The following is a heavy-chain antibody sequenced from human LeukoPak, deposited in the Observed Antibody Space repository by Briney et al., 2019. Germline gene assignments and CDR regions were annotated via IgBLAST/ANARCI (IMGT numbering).Heavy chain of an antibody. CDR1: GFTFSSYS. D-gene: IGHD5-12*01. CDR3: ARLNGYDPYYFDY. CDR2: ISSSSSYI. Sequence: GGSLRLSCAASGFTFSSYSMNWVRQAPGKGLEWVSSISSSSSYIYYADSVKGRFTISRDNAKNSLYLQMNSLRAEDTAVYYCARLNGYDPYYFDYWGQGTLVTVSS. J-gene: IGHJ4*02. V-gene: IGHV3-21*01.